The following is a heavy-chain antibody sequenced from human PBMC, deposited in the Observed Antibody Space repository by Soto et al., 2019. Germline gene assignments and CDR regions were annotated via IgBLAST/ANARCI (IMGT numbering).Heavy chain of an antibody. CDR3: ARGDCGGNCYYYGMDV. CDR2: ISAYNGNT. J-gene: IGHJ6*02. Sequence: ASVKVSCKASGYTFTSYGISWVRQAPGQGLEWMGWISAYNGNTNYAQKLQGRVTMTTDTSTSTAYMELRSLRSDDTAVYYCARGDCGGNCYYYGMDVWGQGTTVTVSS. CDR1: GYTFTSYG. V-gene: IGHV1-18*01. D-gene: IGHD4-17*01.